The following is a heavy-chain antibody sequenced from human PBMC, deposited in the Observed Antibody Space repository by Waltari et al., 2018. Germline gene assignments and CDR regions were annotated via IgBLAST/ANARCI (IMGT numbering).Heavy chain of an antibody. V-gene: IGHV3-9*01. D-gene: IGHD5-18*01. J-gene: IGHJ6*02. CDR1: GFTFDDYA. CDR2: ISWHRVSI. CDR3: AKDGPRDTAMAYYYYYGMDV. Sequence: EVQLVESGGGLVQPGRSLRLSCAASGFTFDDYAMHWVRQAPGKGLEWVSGISWHRVSIGDADSVKGRFTITRDNAKNSLYLQMNSLRAEDTALYYWAKDGPRDTAMAYYYYYGMDVWGQGTTVTVSS.